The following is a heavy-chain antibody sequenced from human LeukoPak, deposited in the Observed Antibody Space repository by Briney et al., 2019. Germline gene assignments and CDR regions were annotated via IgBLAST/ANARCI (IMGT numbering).Heavy chain of an antibody. Sequence: GGSLRLSCAASGFTFSSYAMHWVRQAPGRGLEWVAVLSSDGDYKYYADSVKGRFTISRDNSKNTVYLQMTSLRSEDTAVYYCARPGGGAIRGYLDYWGQGTLVTVSS. V-gene: IGHV3-30*04. CDR1: GFTFSSYA. D-gene: IGHD3-10*01. CDR3: ARPGGGAIRGYLDY. J-gene: IGHJ4*02. CDR2: LSSDGDYK.